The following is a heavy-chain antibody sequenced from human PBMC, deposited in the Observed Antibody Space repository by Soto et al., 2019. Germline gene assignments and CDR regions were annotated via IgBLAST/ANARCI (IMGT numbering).Heavy chain of an antibody. Sequence: TGGSLRLSCAASGFTFSAYAMTWVRQAPGKGLEWVGRIKSKTDGGTIDYAAPVKGRFTISRDDSKNTLYLQMNSLKTEDTAVYYCTTWDTAADWGQGALVTVSS. D-gene: IGHD6-25*01. CDR1: GFTFSAYA. V-gene: IGHV3-15*01. CDR3: TTWDTAAD. CDR2: IKSKTDGGTI. J-gene: IGHJ4*02.